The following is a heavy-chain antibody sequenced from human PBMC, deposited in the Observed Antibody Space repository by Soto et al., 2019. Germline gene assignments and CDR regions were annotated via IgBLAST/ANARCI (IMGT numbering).Heavy chain of an antibody. V-gene: IGHV3-23*01. CDR1: GFTFSAYA. Sequence: EVQLLESGGGVVQPGGSLRLSCAASGFTFSAYAMTWVHQAPGKGLEWVSVISGSGDATYYADSVKGRFTISRDNSKNPLFLQMNSLRAEDTAVYYCARQDYITTWYLNYWGQGTLVTVSS. CDR2: ISGSGDAT. J-gene: IGHJ4*02. CDR3: ARQDYITTWYLNY. D-gene: IGHD2-2*02.